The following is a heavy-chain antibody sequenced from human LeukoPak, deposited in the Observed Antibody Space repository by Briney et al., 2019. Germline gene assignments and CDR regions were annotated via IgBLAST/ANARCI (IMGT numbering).Heavy chain of an antibody. CDR1: GFTFSSYW. CDR2: IKTDGTEN. CDR3: AKHGPNVFDF. Sequence: PGGSLRLSCAASGFTFSSYWMGWVRQAPGKGLEWVANIKTDGTENYYVDSVKGRFTISRDNAKNLLYLQMNSLRGEDTAVYYCAKHGPNVFDFWGRGTLVTVSS. V-gene: IGHV3-7*05. D-gene: IGHD3-16*01. J-gene: IGHJ4*02.